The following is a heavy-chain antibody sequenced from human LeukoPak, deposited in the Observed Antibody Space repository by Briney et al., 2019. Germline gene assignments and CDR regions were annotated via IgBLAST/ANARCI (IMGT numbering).Heavy chain of an antibody. V-gene: IGHV3-48*04. Sequence: PGGSLRLSCAASGFTVSSNYMSWVRQAPGKGLEWVSYISSSSSTIYYADSVKGRFTISRDNAKNSLYLQMNSLRAEDTAVYYCARDGDSGWGQGTLVTVSS. CDR3: ARDGDSG. CDR1: GFTVSSNY. CDR2: ISSSSSTI. D-gene: IGHD1-26*01. J-gene: IGHJ4*02.